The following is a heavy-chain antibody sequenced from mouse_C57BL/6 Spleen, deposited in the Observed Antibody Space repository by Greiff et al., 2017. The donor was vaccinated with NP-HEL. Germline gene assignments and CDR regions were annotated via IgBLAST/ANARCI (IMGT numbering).Heavy chain of an antibody. CDR2: IWGVGST. Sequence: VMLVESGPGLVAPSQSLSITCTVSGFSLTSYGVDWVRQSPGKGLEWLGVIWGVGSTNYNSALKSRLSISKDNSKSQVFLKMNSLQTDDTAMYYCASDPDSSGGFAYWGQGTLVTVSA. D-gene: IGHD3-2*02. J-gene: IGHJ3*01. CDR1: GFSLTSYG. CDR3: ASDPDSSGGFAY. V-gene: IGHV2-6*01.